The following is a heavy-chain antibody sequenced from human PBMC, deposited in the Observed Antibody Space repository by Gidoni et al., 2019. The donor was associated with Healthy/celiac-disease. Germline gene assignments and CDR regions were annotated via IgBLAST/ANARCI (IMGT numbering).Heavy chain of an antibody. CDR2: LKQDGSAK. J-gene: IGHJ4*02. CDR1: GFTFSSYW. D-gene: IGHD3-16*01. V-gene: IGHV3-7*01. Sequence: EVKLVESGGGLGQPGGARGLYCAASGFTFSSYWMSWVRQAPGKGLGWVANLKQDGSAKYYLDSVKGRFTISRDNAKNSLYLQMNSLRAEDTAVYYCARDFPPYVCYWGQGTLVTVSS. CDR3: ARDFPPYVCY.